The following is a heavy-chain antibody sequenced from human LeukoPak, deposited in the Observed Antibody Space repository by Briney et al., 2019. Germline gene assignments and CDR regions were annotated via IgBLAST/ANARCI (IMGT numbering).Heavy chain of an antibody. V-gene: IGHV3-66*01. Sequence: GGSLRLSCAASEFSVGSNYMTWVRQAPGKGLEWVSLTYSGGSTYYADSVKGRFTISRDNSKNTLYLQMNSLRAEDTAVYYCAKDHYYGSGSYYYYYYMDVWGKGTTVTVSS. D-gene: IGHD3-10*01. CDR3: AKDHYYGSGSYYYYYYMDV. J-gene: IGHJ6*03. CDR1: EFSVGSNY. CDR2: TYSGGST.